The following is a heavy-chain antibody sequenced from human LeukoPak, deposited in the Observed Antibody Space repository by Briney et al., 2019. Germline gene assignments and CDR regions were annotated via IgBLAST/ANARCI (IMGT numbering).Heavy chain of an antibody. CDR1: GFTFSSYS. V-gene: IGHV3-21*01. J-gene: IGHJ4*02. CDR3: ASTGHYDSSGYYYAPHDY. CDR2: ISSSSSYI. Sequence: PGGSLRLSCAASGFTFSSYSMNWVRQAPGKGLEWVSSISSSSSYIYYADSVKGRFTISRDNAKNSLYLQMNSLRAEDTAVYYCASTGHYDSSGYYYAPHDYWGQGTLVTVSS. D-gene: IGHD3-22*01.